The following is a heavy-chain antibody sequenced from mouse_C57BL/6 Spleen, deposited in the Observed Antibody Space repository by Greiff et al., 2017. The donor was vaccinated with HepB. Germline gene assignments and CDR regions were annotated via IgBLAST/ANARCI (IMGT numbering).Heavy chain of an antibody. CDR2: INPSNGGT. V-gene: IGHV1-53*01. Sequence: QVQLQQPGTELVKPGASVKLSCKASGYTFTSYWMHWVKQRPGQGLEWIGNINPSNGGTNYNEKFKGKATLTADKSSSTAYMELRSLTSEDSAVYFCARLGNYVFAYWGQGTLVTVSA. J-gene: IGHJ3*01. D-gene: IGHD1-1*01. CDR3: ARLGNYVFAY. CDR1: GYTFTSYW.